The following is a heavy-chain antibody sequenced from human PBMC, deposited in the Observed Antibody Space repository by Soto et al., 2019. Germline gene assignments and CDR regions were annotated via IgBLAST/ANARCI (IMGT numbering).Heavy chain of an antibody. D-gene: IGHD3-22*01. CDR3: VREKVTMIVGFYYFDY. CDR2: IRNKANSYTT. CDR1: GFTFSDHY. J-gene: IGHJ4*02. Sequence: PGGSLRLSCAAFGFTFSDHYMDWVRQAPGKGLEWVGRIRNKANSYTTEYAASVKGRFTISRDDSKNSLFLQMNSLKTEDTAVYYCVREKVTMIVGFYYFDYWGQGTRVTVSS. V-gene: IGHV3-72*01.